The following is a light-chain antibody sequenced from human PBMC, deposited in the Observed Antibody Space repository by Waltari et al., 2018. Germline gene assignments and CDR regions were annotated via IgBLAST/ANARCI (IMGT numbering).Light chain of an antibody. V-gene: IGKV1-9*01. CDR3: QQLHSPGYT. CDR2: SAS. CDR1: QGISNY. J-gene: IGKJ2*01. Sequence: IQLTQSPSSLSASVGDRVTISCRASQGISNYLAWYQQKPGKVPKLLIHSASTLQSGVPSRFSGSGSGTDFTLTISSLQPEDFATYYCQQLHSPGYTFGQGTKLEIK.